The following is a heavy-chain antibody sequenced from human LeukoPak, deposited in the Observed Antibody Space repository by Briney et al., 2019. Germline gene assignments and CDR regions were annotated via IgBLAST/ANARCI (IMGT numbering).Heavy chain of an antibody. V-gene: IGHV3-33*06. Sequence: GSLRLSCAASGFTFSSYGMHWVRQAPGKGLEWVAVIWYDGSNKYYADFVKGRFTISRDNSKNTLYLQMNSLRAEDTAVYYCAKGGYSYGYGWFDPWGQGTLVTVSS. D-gene: IGHD5-18*01. CDR1: GFTFSSYG. CDR3: AKGGYSYGYGWFDP. CDR2: IWYDGSNK. J-gene: IGHJ5*02.